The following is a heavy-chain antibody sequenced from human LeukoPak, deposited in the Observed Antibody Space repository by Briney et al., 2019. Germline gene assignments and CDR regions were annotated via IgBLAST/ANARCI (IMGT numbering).Heavy chain of an antibody. CDR3: ARDGRSYDILTGYYQDPFDY. D-gene: IGHD3-9*01. CDR2: ISRSGSTI. Sequence: GGSLRLSCAASGFTFSDYYMSWIRQAPGKGLEWVSYISRSGSTIYYADSVKGRFTISRDNAKNSLYLQMNSLRAEDTAVYYCARDGRSYDILTGYYQDPFDYWGQGTLVTVSS. V-gene: IGHV3-11*01. CDR1: GFTFSDYY. J-gene: IGHJ4*02.